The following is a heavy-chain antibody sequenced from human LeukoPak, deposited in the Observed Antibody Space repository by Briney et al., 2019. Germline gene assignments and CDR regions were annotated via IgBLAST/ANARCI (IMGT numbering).Heavy chain of an antibody. D-gene: IGHD3-22*01. CDR1: GLPFRIAW. Sequence: PGGSLRLLCAPSGLPFRIAWMTWARHAPGKGPEWVGRIKRKTDGGTTDYAAAMKGRFTITSDDSESTLYLQMNSLKTEDTAVYYCTTNLHYFDSSGYPEWGQGTLVTVSS. J-gene: IGHJ4*02. CDR3: TTNLHYFDSSGYPE. V-gene: IGHV3-15*01. CDR2: IKRKTDGGTT.